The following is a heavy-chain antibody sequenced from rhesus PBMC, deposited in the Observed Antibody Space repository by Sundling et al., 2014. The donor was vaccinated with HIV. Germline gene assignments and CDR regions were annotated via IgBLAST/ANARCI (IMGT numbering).Heavy chain of an antibody. J-gene: IGHJ6*01. Sequence: EVQLVESGGGLVQPGGSLRLSCAASGFTFSSHSIYWVRQAPGKGLEWVTFIRSNDYGGTAEYAASVEDRFTISRDDSKSIAYLQMNSLKIEDTAVYYCTRPLITGTTYYGLLFLGPRGRSSPSPQ. D-gene: IGHD1-26*01. CDR3: TRPLITGTTYYGLLF. CDR1: GFTFSSHS. CDR2: IRSNDYGGTA. V-gene: IGHV3-184*01.